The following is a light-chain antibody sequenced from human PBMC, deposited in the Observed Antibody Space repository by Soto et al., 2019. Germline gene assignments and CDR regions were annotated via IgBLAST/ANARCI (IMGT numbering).Light chain of an antibody. V-gene: IGKV3-11*01. J-gene: IGKJ4*01. Sequence: EIVLTQSPATLSLSPGESATLSCRASQSVSSYLAWYQQKPGQAPRLLIYDASNRATGIPARFSGSGSGTDFTLTISSLEPEDFAVYYCQRRSNWPPTFGGGTKVEIK. CDR2: DAS. CDR3: QRRSNWPPT. CDR1: QSVSSY.